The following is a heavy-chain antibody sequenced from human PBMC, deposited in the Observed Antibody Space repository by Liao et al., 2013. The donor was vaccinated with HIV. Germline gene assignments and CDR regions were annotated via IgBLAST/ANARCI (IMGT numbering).Heavy chain of an antibody. V-gene: IGHV4-61*02. CDR1: GGSLSSGSYC. J-gene: IGHJ5*02. D-gene: IGHD3-10*01. Sequence: QVQLQESGPGLVKPSQTLSLTCSVSGGSLSSGSYCWGWIRQPAGRGLEWIGRISSTWNTNYNPSLKSRLIMSLDTSKNQFSLKLSSVTAADTAVYYCARAQQGYYYESGRWFDPWGQGTLVTVSS. CDR2: ISSTWNT. CDR3: ARAQQGYYYESGRWFDP.